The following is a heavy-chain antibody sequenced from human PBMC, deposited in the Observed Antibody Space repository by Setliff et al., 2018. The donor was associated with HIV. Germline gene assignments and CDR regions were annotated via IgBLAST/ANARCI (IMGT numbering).Heavy chain of an antibody. D-gene: IGHD3-10*01. J-gene: IGHJ3*01. Sequence: GGSLRLSCAASGYTFNNAWMTWVRQAPGKGLEWVSYISSSGSTIYYADFVKGRFTISRDNAKNSLYLQMNTLRVEDTATYYCARKGGAGSYDALDVWGQGTMVTVSS. CDR1: GYTFNNAW. CDR2: ISSSGSTI. CDR3: ARKGGAGSYDALDV. V-gene: IGHV3-11*01.